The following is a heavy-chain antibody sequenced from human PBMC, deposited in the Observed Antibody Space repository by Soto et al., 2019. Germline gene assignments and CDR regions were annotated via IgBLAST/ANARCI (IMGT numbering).Heavy chain of an antibody. CDR2: IYYSGST. D-gene: IGHD3-3*01. V-gene: IGHV4-59*01. CDR1: GGSISSYY. Sequence: QVQLQESGPGLVKPSETLSLTCTVSGGSISSYYWSWIRQPPGKGLEWIGYIYYSGSTNYNPSLKSRVTISVDTSKNQFSLKLSSVTAADTAVYYCARGGCGVVMKVPYYYYMDVWGKGTTVTVSS. J-gene: IGHJ6*03. CDR3: ARGGCGVVMKVPYYYYMDV.